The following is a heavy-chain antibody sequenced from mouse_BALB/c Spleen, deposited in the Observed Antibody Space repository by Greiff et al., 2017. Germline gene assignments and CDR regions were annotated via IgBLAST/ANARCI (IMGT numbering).Heavy chain of an antibody. Sequence: EVQLQESGPGLVKPSQSLSLTCTVTGYSITSDYAWNWIRQFPGNKLEWMGYISYSGSTSYNPSLKSRISITRDTSKNQFFLQLNSVTTEDTATYYCARRGGNYVLFAYWGQGTLVTVSA. V-gene: IGHV3-2*02. D-gene: IGHD2-1*01. CDR1: GYSITSDYA. J-gene: IGHJ3*01. CDR3: ARRGGNYVLFAY. CDR2: ISYSGST.